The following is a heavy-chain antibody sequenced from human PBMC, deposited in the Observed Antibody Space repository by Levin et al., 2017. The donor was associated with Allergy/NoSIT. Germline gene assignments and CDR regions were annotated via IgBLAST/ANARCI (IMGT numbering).Heavy chain of an antibody. J-gene: IGHJ4*02. Sequence: SETLSLTCTVSGDSISSGAYYWNWIRQHPGKGLEWIGHIYDSGRTFYNPSLKSRVIISADTSKNHFSLRLSSVTAADTAVYYCASQPLGDYFLEFWGQGTLVTVSS. V-gene: IGHV4-31*02. D-gene: IGHD4-17*01. CDR3: ASQPLGDYFLEF. CDR1: GDSISSGAYY. CDR2: IYDSGRT.